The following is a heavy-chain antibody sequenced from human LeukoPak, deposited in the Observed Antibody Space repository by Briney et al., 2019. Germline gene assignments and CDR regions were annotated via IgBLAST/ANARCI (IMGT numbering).Heavy chain of an antibody. V-gene: IGHV3-66*02. Sequence: GGSLRLSCAGTGFTFSSYWMSWVRQAPGKGLEWVSFIYSDNTHYSDSVKGRFTISRDNSKNTLYLQMNSLRAEDTAVYYCARAGITGTTRFSPWFDPWGQGTLVTVSS. D-gene: IGHD1-7*01. J-gene: IGHJ5*02. CDR1: GFTFSSYW. CDR3: ARAGITGTTRFSPWFDP. CDR2: IYSDNT.